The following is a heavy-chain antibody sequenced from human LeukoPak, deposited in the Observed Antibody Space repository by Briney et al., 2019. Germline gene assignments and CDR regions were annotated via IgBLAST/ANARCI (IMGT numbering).Heavy chain of an antibody. D-gene: IGHD6-25*01. V-gene: IGHV3-74*01. Sequence: GGSLRLSCAASGFTFSSYWMHWVRQAPGKGLVWVSRIKSDGSSTSYADSVKGRFTISRGNAKNTLYLQMNSLRAEDTAVYYCARVSARLGAFDIWGQGTMVTVSS. CDR2: IKSDGSST. CDR3: ARVSARLGAFDI. CDR1: GFTFSSYW. J-gene: IGHJ3*02.